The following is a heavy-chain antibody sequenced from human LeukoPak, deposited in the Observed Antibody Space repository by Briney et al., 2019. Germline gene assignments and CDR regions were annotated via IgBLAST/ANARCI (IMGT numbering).Heavy chain of an antibody. CDR3: AKNPDSYGDYFDY. D-gene: IGHD4-17*01. J-gene: IGHJ4*02. Sequence: GGSLRLSCAASGFTFTNYGMHWVRQAPGKGLELVAFIRYDGSNKYYADSVKGRFTISRDNSKNMLYLQMNSPRAEDTAVYYCAKNPDSYGDYFDYWGQGTLVTVSS. CDR1: GFTFTNYG. V-gene: IGHV3-30*02. CDR2: IRYDGSNK.